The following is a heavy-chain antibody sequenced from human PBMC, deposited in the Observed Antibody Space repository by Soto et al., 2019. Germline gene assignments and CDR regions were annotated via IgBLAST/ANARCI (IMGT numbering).Heavy chain of an antibody. V-gene: IGHV5-10-1*01. Sequence: PGESLKISCKGSGYSFTSSWISWVRQMPGRGLEWMGRIDPSDSYINYSPSFQGHVTISADKSISTAYLQWSSLKASDTAIYYCARVSGSWFDFWGQGALVTVSS. D-gene: IGHD3-10*01. CDR1: GYSFTSSW. CDR3: ARVSGSWFDF. CDR2: IDPSDSYI. J-gene: IGHJ4*02.